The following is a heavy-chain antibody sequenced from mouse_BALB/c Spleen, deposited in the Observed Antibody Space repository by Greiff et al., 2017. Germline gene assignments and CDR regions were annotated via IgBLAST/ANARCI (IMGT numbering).Heavy chain of an antibody. CDR1: GFNIKDTY. V-gene: IGHV14-3*02. J-gene: IGHJ2*01. CDR2: IDPANGNT. CDR3: ARSHGSSYADY. Sequence: EVQLQQSGAELVKPGASVKLSCTASGFNIKDTYMHWVKQRPEQGLEWIGRIDPANGNTKYDPKFQGKATITADTSSNTAYLQLSSLTAEDTAVYYCARSHGSSYADYWGQGTTLTVSS. D-gene: IGHD1-1*01.